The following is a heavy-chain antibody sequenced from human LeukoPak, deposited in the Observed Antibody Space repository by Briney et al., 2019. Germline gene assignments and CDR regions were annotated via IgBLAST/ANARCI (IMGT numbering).Heavy chain of an antibody. CDR3: ARAREWCSSTSSYDDAFDI. Sequence: PGGSLRLSCAASGFTFSSYSMNWVRQAPGKGLEWVSSISSSSSYIYYADSVKGRFTISRDNAKNSLYLQMNSLRAEDTAVYYCARAREWCSSTSSYDDAFDIWGQGTMVTVSS. D-gene: IGHD2-2*01. CDR1: GFTFSSYS. CDR2: ISSSSSYI. V-gene: IGHV3-21*01. J-gene: IGHJ3*02.